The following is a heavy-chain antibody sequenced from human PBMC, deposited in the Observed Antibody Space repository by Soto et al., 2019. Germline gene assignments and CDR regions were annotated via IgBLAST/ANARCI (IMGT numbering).Heavy chain of an antibody. CDR1: GGSFSGYY. V-gene: IGHV4-34*01. CDR2: INHRGST. D-gene: IGHD1-26*01. Sequence: SETLSLTCGVYGGSFSGYYWSWIRQPPGKGLEWIGEINHRGSTNYNPSLKSRVTISVDTSKNQFSLKLSSVTAADTAGYYCARSTYSGTFFDYWVQGTLVTVSS. J-gene: IGHJ4*02. CDR3: ARSTYSGTFFDY.